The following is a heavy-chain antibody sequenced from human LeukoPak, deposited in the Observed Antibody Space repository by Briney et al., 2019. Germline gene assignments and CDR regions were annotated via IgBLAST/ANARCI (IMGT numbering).Heavy chain of an antibody. CDR3: ARDLMVRGIYYYYGMDV. J-gene: IGHJ6*02. CDR1: GLTFSTYW. V-gene: IGHV3-7*01. Sequence: GGSLRLSCAASGLTFSTYWMTWVRHTPGKGLEWVASINQFGSEKHYVDSVKGRFTISRDNSKNALYLQMNSLRAEDTAVYYCARDLMVRGIYYYYGMDVWGQGTTVTVSS. CDR2: INQFGSEK. D-gene: IGHD3-10*01.